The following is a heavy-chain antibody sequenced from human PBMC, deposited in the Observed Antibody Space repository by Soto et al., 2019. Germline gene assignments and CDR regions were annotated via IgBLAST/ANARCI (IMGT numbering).Heavy chain of an antibody. CDR2: INHSGST. J-gene: IGHJ6*02. CDR1: GGSFSSYY. CDR3: ARAPLRRPHGFSYYYYGMDV. V-gene: IGHV4-34*01. Sequence: PSETLSLTCAVYGGSFSSYYWSWIRQPPGKGLEWIGEINHSGSTNYNPSLKSRVTISVDTSKNQFSLKLSSVTAADTAVYYCARAPLRRPHGFSYYYYGMDVRGQGTTVTVSS. D-gene: IGHD3-16*01.